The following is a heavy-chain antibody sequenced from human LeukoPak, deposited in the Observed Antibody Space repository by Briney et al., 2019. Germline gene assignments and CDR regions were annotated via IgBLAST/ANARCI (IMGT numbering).Heavy chain of an antibody. CDR3: ARVGTTDY. V-gene: IGHV1-2*02. D-gene: IGHD1-7*01. Sequence: GASVKVSCKASGYTFTDYYMHSVRQAPGQGLEWMGWINPNSGGTNYAQKFQGRVIMTRDTSISTAYMEMSRLTSDDTAVYYCARVGTTDYWGQGTLVTVSS. CDR1: GYTFTDYY. CDR2: INPNSGGT. J-gene: IGHJ4*02.